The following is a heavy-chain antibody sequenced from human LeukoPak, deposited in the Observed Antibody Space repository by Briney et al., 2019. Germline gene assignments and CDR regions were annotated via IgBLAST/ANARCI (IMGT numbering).Heavy chain of an antibody. CDR3: SRSSAAAGAVGY. CDR1: GYNFTAHY. V-gene: IGHV1-2*02. J-gene: IGHJ4*02. Sequence: ASVKVSCKASGYNFTAHYIHWVRQAPGQGLEWMGCINPNTGGTNYALKFQGRVTMTSDTSTTTAYMGLSSLSSDDTAVYFCSRSSAAAGAVGYWGQGTLVTVSS. CDR2: INPNTGGT. D-gene: IGHD6-13*01.